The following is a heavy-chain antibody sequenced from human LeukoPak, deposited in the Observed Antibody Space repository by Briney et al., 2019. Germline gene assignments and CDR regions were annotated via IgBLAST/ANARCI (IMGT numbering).Heavy chain of an antibody. D-gene: IGHD3-10*01. CDR2: IRCDGSNK. J-gene: IGHJ4*02. Sequence: GGSLRLSCAACGFTFSSYGMHWVRQAPGKGLEWVAFIRCDGSNKYYADSVKGRFTISRDNSKNTLYLQMNSLRAEDTAVYYCAKPPYGSGSYLFDYWGQGTLVTVSS. CDR1: GFTFSSYG. CDR3: AKPPYGSGSYLFDY. V-gene: IGHV3-30*02.